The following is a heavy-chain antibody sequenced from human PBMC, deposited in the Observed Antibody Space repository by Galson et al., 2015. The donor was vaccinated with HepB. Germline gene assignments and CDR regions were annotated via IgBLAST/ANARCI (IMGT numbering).Heavy chain of an antibody. J-gene: IGHJ3*02. V-gene: IGHV3-9*01. Sequence: SLRLSCAGSRFTFDDYAMHWVRQAPGKGLEWVSGISWNSGSIDYADSVKGRFTISRDNAKNSLCLQMNSLRAEDTALYYCAKDIEGRGSWYNGDAFDIWGQGTMVTVSS. CDR3: AKDIEGRGSWYNGDAFDI. CDR2: ISWNSGSI. D-gene: IGHD6-13*01. CDR1: RFTFDDYA.